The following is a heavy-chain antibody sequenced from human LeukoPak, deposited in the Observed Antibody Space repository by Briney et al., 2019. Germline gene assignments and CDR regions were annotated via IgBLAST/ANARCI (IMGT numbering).Heavy chain of an antibody. J-gene: IGHJ3*02. V-gene: IGHV3-30*02. CDR1: GFTFSSFG. CDR2: IWYDGSNK. CDR3: AKDRATVVTFAFDI. D-gene: IGHD4-23*01. Sequence: GGSLRLSCAASGFTFSSFGMHWVRQAPGKGLEWVALIWYDGSNKYYADSVMGRFTISRDNSKNTLYLQMNSLRAEGTAVYYCAKDRATVVTFAFDIWGQGTMVTVSS.